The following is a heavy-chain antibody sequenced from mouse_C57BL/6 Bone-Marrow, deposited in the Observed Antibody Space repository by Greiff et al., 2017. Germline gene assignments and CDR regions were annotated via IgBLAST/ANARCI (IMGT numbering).Heavy chain of an antibody. Sequence: EVQLVESGGGLVKPGGSLKLSCAASGFTFSDYGMHWVRQAPEKGLEWVAYISSGSSTIYYADTVKGRFTISRDNAKNTLFLQMTSLRSEDTAMYYCARNGYYGDYAMDYWGQGTSVTVSS. D-gene: IGHD2-3*01. CDR2: ISSGSSTI. V-gene: IGHV5-17*01. CDR1: GFTFSDYG. J-gene: IGHJ4*01. CDR3: ARNGYYGDYAMDY.